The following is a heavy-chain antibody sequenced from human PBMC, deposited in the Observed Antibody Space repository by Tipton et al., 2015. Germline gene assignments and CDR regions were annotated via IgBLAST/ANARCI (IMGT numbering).Heavy chain of an antibody. Sequence: TLSLTCTVSGGSISSDYWSWIRQPPGKGLEWIGYISYSGSTHYNPSLKSRLTISVDTSKNQFSLKLSSVTAADTAVYYCARAPTPGGNSHYYYGLDVWGQGTTVTVSS. V-gene: IGHV4-59*01. J-gene: IGHJ6*02. CDR2: ISYSGST. D-gene: IGHD4-23*01. CDR1: GGSISSDY. CDR3: ARAPTPGGNSHYYYGLDV.